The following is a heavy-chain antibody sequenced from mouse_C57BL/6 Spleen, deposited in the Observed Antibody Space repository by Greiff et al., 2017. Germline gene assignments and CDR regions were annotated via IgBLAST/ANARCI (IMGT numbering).Heavy chain of an antibody. J-gene: IGHJ4*01. D-gene: IGHD2-3*01. CDR1: GFSLTSYA. V-gene: IGHV2-9-1*01. CDR3: ARNGFYDGYYVGMDY. Sequence: VKLVESGPGLVAPSQSLSITCTVSGFSLTSYAISWVRQPPGKGLEWLGVIWTGGGTNYNSALKSRLSISKDNSKSQVFLKMNSLQTDDTARYYCARNGFYDGYYVGMDYWGQGTSVTVSS. CDR2: IWTGGGT.